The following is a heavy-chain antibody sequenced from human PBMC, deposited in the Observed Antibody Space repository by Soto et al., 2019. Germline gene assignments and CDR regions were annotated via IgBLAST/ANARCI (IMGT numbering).Heavy chain of an antibody. CDR3: ARESGDYGRPYFDY. D-gene: IGHD3-10*01. CDR2: IIPIFETT. Sequence: VQLVQSGAEVKKPGSSVKVSCKASGGTFTSFPFSWVRQAPGQRLEWMGGIIPIFETTNYAQKFRGRLTITADESTTTAYMELTSLTSEDTAVYFCARESGDYGRPYFDYWGQGTLVTVSS. CDR1: GGTFTSFP. V-gene: IGHV1-69*01. J-gene: IGHJ4*02.